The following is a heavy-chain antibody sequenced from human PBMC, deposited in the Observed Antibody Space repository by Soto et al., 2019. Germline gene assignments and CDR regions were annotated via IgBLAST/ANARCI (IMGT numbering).Heavy chain of an antibody. Sequence: GEPLKISCKVTGYNFTNYWVAWVGQLPGKALEWMGIVFPGDSDTTYNPSFQGQVTFSADQSTGTAFLHWPSLKDPDTATYYSARRNLYWSGDSGYGTNDLDFWGQGTNVTVS. CDR3: ARRNLYWSGDSGYGTNDLDF. J-gene: IGHJ4*02. CDR1: GYNFTNYW. D-gene: IGHD2-21*01. V-gene: IGHV5-51*01. CDR2: VFPGDSDT.